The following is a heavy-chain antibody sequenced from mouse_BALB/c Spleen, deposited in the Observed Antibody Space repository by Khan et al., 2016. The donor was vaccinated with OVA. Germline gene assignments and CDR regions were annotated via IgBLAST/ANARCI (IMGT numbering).Heavy chain of an antibody. D-gene: IGHD2-3*01. CDR1: GFNIKDSY. CDR3: TRSIHLSFDY. CDR2: IDPENGHT. J-gene: IGHJ2*01. V-gene: IGHV14-1*02. Sequence: VRLKQSGSEVVRPGALVKLSCKASGFNIKDSYIHWVKQRPEQGLEWIGWIDPENGHTVYDPKFQAKATITADTSSNTAYLHLSSLTSEDTAVYYCTRSIHLSFDYWDQGTTLTVSS.